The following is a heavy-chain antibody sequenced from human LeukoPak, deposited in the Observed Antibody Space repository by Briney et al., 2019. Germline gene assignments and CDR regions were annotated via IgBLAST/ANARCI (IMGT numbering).Heavy chain of an antibody. Sequence: SETLSLTCTVSGGSISSYYWSWIRQPPAKGLEWIGYIYYSGSTNYNPSLKSRVTISVDTSKNQFSLKLSSVTAADTAVYYCARDSLSGSYYPGAFDIWGQGTMATVSS. V-gene: IGHV4-59*01. D-gene: IGHD1-26*01. CDR2: IYYSGST. J-gene: IGHJ3*02. CDR3: ARDSLSGSYYPGAFDI. CDR1: GGSISSYY.